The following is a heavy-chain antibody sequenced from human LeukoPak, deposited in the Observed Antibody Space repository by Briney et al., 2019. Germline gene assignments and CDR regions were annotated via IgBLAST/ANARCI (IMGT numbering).Heavy chain of an antibody. D-gene: IGHD2-15*01. CDR2: INQDGSEK. CDR3: ARDGGYCSGGTCYSTH. J-gene: IGHJ4*02. Sequence: GGSLRLSCVASEFTFSSYWMTWVRQAPGKGLEWVASINQDGSEKYNVDSVKGRFTISRDNANNSLYLQMNCLRVEDTAVYHCARDGGYCSGGTCYSTHWGQGALVTVSS. V-gene: IGHV3-7*03. CDR1: EFTFSSYW.